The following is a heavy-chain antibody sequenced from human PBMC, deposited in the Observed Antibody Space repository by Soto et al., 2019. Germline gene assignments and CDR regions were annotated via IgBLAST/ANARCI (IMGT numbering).Heavy chain of an antibody. D-gene: IGHD5-12*01. J-gene: IGHJ6*03. Sequence: SETLSLTCTVSGGSISSYYWSWIRQPPGKGLEWIGYIYYSGSTNYNPSLKSRVTISVDTSKNQFSLKLSSVTAADTAVYYCASDSGYDYPIGYYYYYMDVWGKGTTVTVSS. V-gene: IGHV4-59*08. CDR3: ASDSGYDYPIGYYYYYMDV. CDR1: GGSISSYY. CDR2: IYYSGST.